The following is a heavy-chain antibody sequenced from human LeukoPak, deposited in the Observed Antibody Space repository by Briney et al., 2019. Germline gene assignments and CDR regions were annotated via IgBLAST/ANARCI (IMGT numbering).Heavy chain of an antibody. Sequence: GSLRLSCAASGFTFSSYSMNWVRQAPGKGLEWVSSISSSSSYIYYADSVKGRFTISRDNAKNSLYLQMNSLRAEDTAVYYCARGPVGYGDYVYFDYWGQGTPVTVSS. V-gene: IGHV3-21*01. CDR1: GFTFSSYS. J-gene: IGHJ4*02. CDR2: ISSSSSYI. D-gene: IGHD4-17*01. CDR3: ARGPVGYGDYVYFDY.